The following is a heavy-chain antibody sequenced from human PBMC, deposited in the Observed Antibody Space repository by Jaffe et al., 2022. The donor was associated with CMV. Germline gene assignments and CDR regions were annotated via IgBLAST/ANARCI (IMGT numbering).Heavy chain of an antibody. CDR3: ARAGYSYGYSYYYYGMDV. CDR1: GGSFSGYY. CDR2: INHSGST. J-gene: IGHJ6*02. Sequence: QVQLQQWGAGLLKPSETLSLTCAVYGGSFSGYYWSWIRQPPGKGLEWIGEINHSGSTNYNPSLKSRVTISVDTSKNQFSLKLSSVTAADTAVYYCARAGYSYGYSYYYYGMDVWGQGTTVTVSS. D-gene: IGHD5-18*01. V-gene: IGHV4-34*01.